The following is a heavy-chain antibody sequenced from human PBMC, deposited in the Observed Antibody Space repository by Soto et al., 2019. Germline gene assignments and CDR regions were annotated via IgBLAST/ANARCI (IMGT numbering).Heavy chain of an antibody. V-gene: IGHV4-34*01. CDR3: AGGRDTVVRGGMNWVDP. CDR2: IDQSGST. J-gene: IGHJ5*02. Sequence: QVQLQQWGAGLLKSSETLSLTCAVYGGSFSGYYWNWLRQPPGEGLEWIGKIDQSGSTNYNPSLKGRVTMSVETSRSQFSRKLASGTAMDTAVYYCAGGRDTVVRGGMNWVDPWGQGTLVTVSS. CDR1: GGSFSGYY. D-gene: IGHD3-10*01.